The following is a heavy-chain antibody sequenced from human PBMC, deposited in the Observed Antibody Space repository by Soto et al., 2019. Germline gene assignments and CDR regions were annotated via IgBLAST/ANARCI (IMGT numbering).Heavy chain of an antibody. J-gene: IGHJ3*02. CDR1: GFSLSTSGVG. CDR3: ARIEDYCGGDCYAFDI. D-gene: IGHD2-21*02. CDR2: IYWDDDK. Sequence: SGPTLVNPTQTLTLTCTFSGFSLSTSGVGVGWIRQPPGKALEWLALIYWDDDKRYSPSLKSRLTITKDTSKNQVVLTMTNMDPVDTATYYCARIEDYCGGDCYAFDIWGQGTMVTVSS. V-gene: IGHV2-5*02.